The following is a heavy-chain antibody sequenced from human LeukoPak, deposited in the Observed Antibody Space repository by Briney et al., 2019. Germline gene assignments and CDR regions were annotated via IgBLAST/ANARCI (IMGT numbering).Heavy chain of an antibody. CDR1: GITLSDFW. D-gene: IGHD6-19*01. V-gene: IGHV3-66*01. J-gene: IGHJ4*02. Sequence: GGSLRLSCAASGITLSDFWFSWVRQAPGKGLEWVSVIYSGGSTYYADSVKGRFTISRDNSKNTLYLQMNSLRAEDTAVYYCAKSIAVAGGSDYWGQGTLVTVSS. CDR3: AKSIAVAGGSDY. CDR2: IYSGGST.